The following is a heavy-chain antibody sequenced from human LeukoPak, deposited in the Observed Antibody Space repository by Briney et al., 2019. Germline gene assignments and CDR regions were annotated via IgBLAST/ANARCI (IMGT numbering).Heavy chain of an antibody. Sequence: SQSLSLTCALSGRSISSSNWWSGGRPPPGKGLEGIGEIKHSGSTNYNPSLKSRVTISVDTSKNQFSLKLSYVTAADTAVYYCARQARGLLWFGELSWFDPWGQGTLVTVSS. CDR1: GRSISSSNW. CDR2: IKHSGST. D-gene: IGHD3-10*01. V-gene: IGHV4-4*02. CDR3: ARQARGLLWFGELSWFDP. J-gene: IGHJ5*02.